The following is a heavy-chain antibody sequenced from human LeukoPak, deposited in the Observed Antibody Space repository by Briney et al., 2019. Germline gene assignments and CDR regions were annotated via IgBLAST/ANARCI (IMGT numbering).Heavy chain of an antibody. V-gene: IGHV3-9*01. Sequence: PGESLRLYCAASGFTFDDYAMHWVRQAPGKGLEWVSGISWNSGSIGYADSVKGRFTISRDNAKNSLYLQMNSLRAEDTALYYCAKGVVTAATGFYYFDYWGQGTLVTVSS. CDR2: ISWNSGSI. CDR1: GFTFDDYA. CDR3: AKGVVTAATGFYYFDY. D-gene: IGHD2-21*02. J-gene: IGHJ4*02.